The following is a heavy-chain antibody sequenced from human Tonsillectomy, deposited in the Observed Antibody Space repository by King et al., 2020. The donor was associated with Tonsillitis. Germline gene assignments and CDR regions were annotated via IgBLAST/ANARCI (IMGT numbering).Heavy chain of an antibody. D-gene: IGHD6-13*01. J-gene: IGHJ2*01. CDR2: ISGSDNST. Sequence: VQLLESGEGLVQPGGSLRLSCAASGFTFSSYPMGWVRQAPGKGLEWVSGISGSDNSTYYGDSVKGRFTISRDNSKNTLYLQMNSLRAEDTAVYYCAKGTISCWYGVYGYWDFDLCGRGTPVTVSP. CDR3: AKGTISCWYGVYGYWDFDL. V-gene: IGHV3-23*01. CDR1: GFTFSSYP.